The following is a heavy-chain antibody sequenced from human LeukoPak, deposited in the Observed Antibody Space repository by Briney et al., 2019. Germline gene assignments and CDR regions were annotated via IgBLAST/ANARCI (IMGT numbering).Heavy chain of an antibody. CDR2: INSDGSDT. CDR1: GFTFSRFW. J-gene: IGHJ6*02. Sequence: PGGSLRLSCAASGFTFSRFWMHWVRQAPGKGLVWVSRINSDGSDTTYADSVKGRFTISKGNAKNTLYLEMNNLRAEDTAVYYCGREDRFGYNYAYGMDVWGQGTTVTVSS. CDR3: GREDRFGYNYAYGMDV. D-gene: IGHD5-18*01. V-gene: IGHV3-74*01.